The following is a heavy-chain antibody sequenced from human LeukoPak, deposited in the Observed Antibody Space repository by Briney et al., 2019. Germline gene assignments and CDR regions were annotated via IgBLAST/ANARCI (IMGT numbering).Heavy chain of an antibody. CDR3: AKSKFSCIGNNCYSPDY. J-gene: IGHJ4*02. Sequence: PGGSLRLSCAASGFTFSSYAMDWVRQAPGKGLEWVALISYDGSNEHYADSVKGRFTISRDNSKNTLYLQVNSLRAEDTAVYYCAKSKFSCIGNNCYSPDYWGQGTLVTVSS. V-gene: IGHV3-30*18. CDR1: GFTFSSYA. CDR2: ISYDGSNE. D-gene: IGHD2-15*01.